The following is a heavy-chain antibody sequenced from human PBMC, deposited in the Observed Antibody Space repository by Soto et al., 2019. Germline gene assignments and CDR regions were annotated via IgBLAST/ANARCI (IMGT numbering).Heavy chain of an antibody. V-gene: IGHV5-51*01. CDR3: ARIIGYCRKNDCSWTFEI. CDR2: FYPGDSTS. Sequence: VESLKISFKTAGYSVISYLFSFVLQKPGKGLDCMGTFYPGDSTSTYSPSFQCQVTISVDKSISTAYLHLSSLKASDTAMYYCARIIGYCRKNDCSWTFEIWGQGTTV. J-gene: IGHJ3*02. CDR1: GYSVISYL. D-gene: IGHD2-2*03.